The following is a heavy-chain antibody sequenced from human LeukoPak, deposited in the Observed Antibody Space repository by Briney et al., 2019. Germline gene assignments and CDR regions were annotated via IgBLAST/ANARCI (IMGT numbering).Heavy chain of an antibody. Sequence: GGSLRLSCAASGFTFSSCGMHWVRQAPGKGLEWVAVIWYDGSNKYYADSVKGRFTISRDNSKNTLYLQMNSLRAEDTAVYYCARGPYYDFWSGYSEYWGQGTLVTVSS. CDR2: IWYDGSNK. D-gene: IGHD3-3*01. J-gene: IGHJ4*02. CDR1: GFTFSSCG. CDR3: ARGPYYDFWSGYSEY. V-gene: IGHV3-33*01.